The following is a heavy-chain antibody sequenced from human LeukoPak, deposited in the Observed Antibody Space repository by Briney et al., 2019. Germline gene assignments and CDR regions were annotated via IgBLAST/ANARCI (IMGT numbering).Heavy chain of an antibody. CDR3: AKVVVTTDSFNYYYMDV. V-gene: IGHV3-30*02. D-gene: IGHD2-21*02. CDR1: GFTFSSYG. Sequence: GGSLRLSCAASGFTFSSYGMHWVRQAPGKGLEWVAFIRYDGSNKYYADSVKGRFTISRDNSKNTLYLQMNSLRAEDTAVYYCAKVVVTTDSFNYYYMDVWGKGTTVTVSS. CDR2: IRYDGSNK. J-gene: IGHJ6*03.